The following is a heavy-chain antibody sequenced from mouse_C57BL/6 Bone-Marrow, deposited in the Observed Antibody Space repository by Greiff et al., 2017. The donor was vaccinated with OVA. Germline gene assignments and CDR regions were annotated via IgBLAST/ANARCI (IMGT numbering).Heavy chain of an antibody. D-gene: IGHD2-2*01. V-gene: IGHV1-76*01. Sequence: QVQLQQSGAELVRPGASVKLSCKASGYTFTDYYISWVKQRPGQGLEWIARIYPGSGNIYYNEKFKGKATLTAEKSSSTAYMQLSSLTSDDSAVYVWARSERLRDYFDYWGQGTTLTVSS. CDR3: ARSERLRDYFDY. J-gene: IGHJ2*01. CDR1: GYTFTDYY. CDR2: IYPGSGNI.